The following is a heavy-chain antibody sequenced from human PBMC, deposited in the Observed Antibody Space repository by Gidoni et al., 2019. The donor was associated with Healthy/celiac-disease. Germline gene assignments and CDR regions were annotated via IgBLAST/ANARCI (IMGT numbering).Heavy chain of an antibody. CDR3: ARGRGQLLTNWFDP. Sequence: QVQLVQSGAEGKRPRASVTASCKASGSTFTSYAVHWVRQAPGQRHEWMGLINAGNGNTKYSQNFQGRVTITRDTSASTAYMELISLRSEDTAVYYCARGRGQLLTNWFDPWGQGTLVTVSS. J-gene: IGHJ5*02. V-gene: IGHV1-3*01. D-gene: IGHD1-26*01. CDR1: GSTFTSYA. CDR2: INAGNGNT.